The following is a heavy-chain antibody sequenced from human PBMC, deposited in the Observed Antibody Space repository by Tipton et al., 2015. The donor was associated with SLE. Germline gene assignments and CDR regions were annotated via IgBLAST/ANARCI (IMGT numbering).Heavy chain of an antibody. CDR3: ARVDTSTDWHFDL. J-gene: IGHJ2*01. CDR1: GGSFNNYY. D-gene: IGHD5-18*01. Sequence: LRLSCVVYGGSFNNYYWSWIRQPPGKGLEWIGEIYRSGSTNYNPSLKSRVTIPIDTSKNQFSLKLTSVTAADTAVYYCARVDTSTDWHFDLWGRGTLVTVSS. V-gene: IGHV4-34*01. CDR2: IYRSGST.